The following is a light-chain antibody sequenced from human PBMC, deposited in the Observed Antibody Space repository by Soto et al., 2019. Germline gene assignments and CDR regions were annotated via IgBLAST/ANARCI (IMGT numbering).Light chain of an antibody. CDR1: QSVSSSY. Sequence: EIVLTKSPGTRSLSPGERATLSCRASQSVSSSYLAWYQQKPGQAPRLLIYGASSRATGIPDRFSGSGSGTDFTLTISRLEPEDFAVYYCQQYGSSPLFGQGTKVDIK. V-gene: IGKV3-20*01. CDR3: QQYGSSPL. CDR2: GAS. J-gene: IGKJ1*01.